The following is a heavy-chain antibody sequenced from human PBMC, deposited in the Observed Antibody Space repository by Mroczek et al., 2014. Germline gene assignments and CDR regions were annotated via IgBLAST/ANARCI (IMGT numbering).Heavy chain of an antibody. D-gene: IGHD3-3*01. CDR2: INHSGST. V-gene: IGHV4-34*01. CDR1: GGSFSGYY. CDR3: ARVTYDFWSGYYSPKIYYMDV. J-gene: IGHJ6*03. Sequence: VQLQESGVRTVEAFRRPLSLTCAVYGGSFSGYYWSWIRQPPGKGLEWIGEINHSGSTNYNPSLKSRVTISVDTSKNQFSLKLSSVTAADTAVYYCARVTYDFWSGYYSPKIYYMDVWGKGTTVTVSS.